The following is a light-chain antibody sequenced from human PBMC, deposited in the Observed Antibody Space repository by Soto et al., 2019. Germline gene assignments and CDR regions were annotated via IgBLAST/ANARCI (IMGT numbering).Light chain of an antibody. CDR2: RNN. V-gene: IGLV1-47*01. CDR1: SSNIGSNT. CDR3: AAWDDSLSGPV. J-gene: IGLJ3*02. Sequence: QSVLTQPPSASGTPGQRVTISCSGSSSNIGSNTVNWYQQFPGTAPKLLFYRNNQRPSGVPDRFSDSKSGTSASLAISGLRSEDEADYYCAAWDDSLSGPVFGGGTKVTVL.